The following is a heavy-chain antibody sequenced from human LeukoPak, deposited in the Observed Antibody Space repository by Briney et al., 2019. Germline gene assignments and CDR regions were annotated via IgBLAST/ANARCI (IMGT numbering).Heavy chain of an antibody. CDR3: AELGITMIGGV. J-gene: IGHJ6*04. Sequence: GGSLRLSCAASGFTFGTYWMNWVRQAPGKGLEWVANMNQDGSEIYYVDSVKGRFTISRDNAKSSLYLQMDSLRAEDTAVYYCAELGITMIGGVWGKGTTVTISS. CDR1: GFTFGTYW. V-gene: IGHV3-7*01. CDR2: MNQDGSEI. D-gene: IGHD3-10*02.